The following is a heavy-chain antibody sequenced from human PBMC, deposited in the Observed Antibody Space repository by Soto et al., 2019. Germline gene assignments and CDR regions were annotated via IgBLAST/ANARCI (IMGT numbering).Heavy chain of an antibody. CDR2: INAGNGNT. CDR3: AREGRFGDYGDY. V-gene: IGHV1-3*01. J-gene: IGHJ4*02. CDR1: GYTFTSYT. Sequence: QVQLVQSGAEVKKPGASVKVSCKASGYTFTSYTIHWVRQAPGQRLEWMGWINAGNGNTKYSQKFQRSITITRDTSATTAYMELSSLRSEDTGIYYCAREGRFGDYGDYWGQGTLVTVSS. D-gene: IGHD4-17*01.